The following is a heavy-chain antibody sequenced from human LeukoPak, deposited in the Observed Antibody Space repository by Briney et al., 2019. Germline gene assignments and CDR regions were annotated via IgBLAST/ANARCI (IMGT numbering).Heavy chain of an antibody. D-gene: IGHD3-22*01. CDR1: GGTFSSYA. J-gene: IGHJ4*02. Sequence: GASVKVSCKASGGTFSSYAISWVRQAPGQGLEWMGGIIPIFGTANYAQKFQGRVTITAGESTSTAYMELSSLRSEDTAVYYCARVASHYDSSGFFDYWGQGTLVTVSS. CDR2: IIPIFGTA. CDR3: ARVASHYDSSGFFDY. V-gene: IGHV1-69*13.